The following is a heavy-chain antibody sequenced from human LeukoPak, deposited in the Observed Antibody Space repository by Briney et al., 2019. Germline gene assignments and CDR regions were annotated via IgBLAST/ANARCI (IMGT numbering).Heavy chain of an antibody. CDR3: ARYRVVVITNKNYYFDY. V-gene: IGHV3-23*01. CDR1: GFTFSSYA. D-gene: IGHD3-22*01. Sequence: GGSLRLSCAASGFTFSSYAMSWVRQAPGKGLEWVSAISGSGGSTYYADSVKGRFTISRDNSKNTLYLQMNSLRAEDTAVYYCARYRVVVITNKNYYFDYWGQGTLVTVSS. CDR2: ISGSGGST. J-gene: IGHJ4*02.